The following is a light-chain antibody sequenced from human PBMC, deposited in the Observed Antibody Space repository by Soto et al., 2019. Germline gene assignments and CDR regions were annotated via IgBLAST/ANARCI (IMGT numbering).Light chain of an antibody. V-gene: IGLV1-40*01. CDR1: SSNIGAGYD. Sequence: QSVLTQPPSVSGAPGKRVTISCTGSSSNIGAGYDVHWYQQLPGTAPKLLIYGNSNRPSGVPDRFSGSKSGTSASLAITGLQAEDEADYYCQSYDSSLSGVVCGGGTKVTVL. CDR2: GNS. J-gene: IGLJ2*01. CDR3: QSYDSSLSGVV.